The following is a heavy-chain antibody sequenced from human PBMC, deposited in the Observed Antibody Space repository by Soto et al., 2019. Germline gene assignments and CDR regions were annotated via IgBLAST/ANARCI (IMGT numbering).Heavy chain of an antibody. V-gene: IGHV1-45*02. J-gene: IGHJ3*02. CDR1: GYTFTYRY. Sequence: SVKVSCKASGYTFTYRYLHWVRQAPGQALEWIGWITPFNGNTNYAQKFQDRVTITRDRSMSTAYMELSSLRSEDTAMYYCARQLSSHSSGIDAFDIWGQGTMVTVSS. CDR2: ITPFNGNT. CDR3: ARQLSSHSSGIDAFDI. D-gene: IGHD6-19*01.